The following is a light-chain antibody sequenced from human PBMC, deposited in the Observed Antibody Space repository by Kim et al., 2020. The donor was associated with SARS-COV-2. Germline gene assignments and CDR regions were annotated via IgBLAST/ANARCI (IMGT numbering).Light chain of an antibody. CDR1: SSDVGGYNY. V-gene: IGLV2-14*03. Sequence: QSITISCTGTSSDVGGYNYVSWYQQHPGKAPKLMIYDVRNRPSGVSNRFAGSKSGNTASLTISGLQAEDEADYYCSSYTSSSTPLVFGTGTKVTVL. J-gene: IGLJ1*01. CDR3: SSYTSSSTPLV. CDR2: DVR.